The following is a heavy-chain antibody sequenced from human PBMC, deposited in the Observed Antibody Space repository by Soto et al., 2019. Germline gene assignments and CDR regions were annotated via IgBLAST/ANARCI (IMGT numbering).Heavy chain of an antibody. CDR3: AASIFYYGMDV. J-gene: IGHJ6*02. V-gene: IGHV5-51*01. Sequence: GESLKISCKGSGYTFTNYRIGWVRQMPGKGLEWMGIIYPGDSDTKYNPSFQGQVTISADKSIITTYLRWTSLKASDTAIYYCAASIFYYGMDVWGQGTTVTVSS. CDR2: IYPGDSDT. CDR1: GYTFTNYR.